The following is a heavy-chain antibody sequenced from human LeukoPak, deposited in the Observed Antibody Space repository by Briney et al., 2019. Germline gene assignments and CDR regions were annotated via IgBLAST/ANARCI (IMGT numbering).Heavy chain of an antibody. Sequence: ASVKVSCKASAYTFTGYYMHWVRQAPGQGLEWMGWINPNSGVTNYAQKFQGRVTMTRDTSINTAFMELSRLTSDDTALYYCARLLGSFYDFWGQGTLVTVS. CDR2: INPNSGVT. CDR3: ARLLGSFYDF. V-gene: IGHV1-2*02. CDR1: AYTFTGYY. J-gene: IGHJ4*02. D-gene: IGHD1-26*01.